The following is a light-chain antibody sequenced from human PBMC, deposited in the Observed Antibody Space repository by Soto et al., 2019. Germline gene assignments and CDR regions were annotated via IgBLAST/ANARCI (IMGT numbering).Light chain of an antibody. V-gene: IGKV3-15*01. CDR2: GAS. Sequence: EIVLTQSPATLSVSPGERATLSCRASQSVSSNLAWYQQKPGQAPRLLIYGASTRATGIPARCSGSGSGTEFTLTISSLQSEDFAVYYCQQYNNWPQTFGHGTKVESK. J-gene: IGKJ1*01. CDR3: QQYNNWPQT. CDR1: QSVSSN.